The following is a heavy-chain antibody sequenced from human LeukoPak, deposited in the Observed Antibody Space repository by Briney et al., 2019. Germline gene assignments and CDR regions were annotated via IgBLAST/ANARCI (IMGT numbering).Heavy chain of an antibody. CDR2: ISSSSGYI. D-gene: IGHD6-13*01. CDR3: ARDWAAEFDY. CDR1: GFTFSSYS. V-gene: IGHV3-21*01. Sequence: GGSLRLSCAASGFTFSSYSMNWVRQAPGKGLEWVSSISSSSGYIYYADSVKGRFTISRDNAKNSLYLQMNSLRAEDTAVYYCARDWAAEFDYWGQGTLVTVSS. J-gene: IGHJ4*02.